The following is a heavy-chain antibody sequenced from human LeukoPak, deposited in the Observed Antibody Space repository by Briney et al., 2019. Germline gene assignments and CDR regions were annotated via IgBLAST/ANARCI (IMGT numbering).Heavy chain of an antibody. D-gene: IGHD3-10*01. Sequence: ASVKVSCKASGYTFTGYYMHWVRPAPGPGLEWMGWINPNSGGTNYAQKFQGRVTTTRDTSISTAYMELSRLRSDDTAVYYCARVADRLLWFGEELFDYWGQGTLVTVSS. CDR1: GYTFTGYY. CDR3: ARVADRLLWFGEELFDY. V-gene: IGHV1-2*02. J-gene: IGHJ4*02. CDR2: INPNSGGT.